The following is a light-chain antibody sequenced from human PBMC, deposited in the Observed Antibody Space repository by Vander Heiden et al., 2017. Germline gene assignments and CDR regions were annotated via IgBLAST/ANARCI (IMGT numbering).Light chain of an antibody. Sequence: QSVLTQPPSASGTPGQRVTISWSGSSSNIGSNTVNWYQQLPGTAPKLLIYSNNQRPSGVPDRFSGSKSGTSASLATSGLQAEDEADYYCAAWDDSRNGVVFGGGTKLTVL. CDR3: AAWDDSRNGVV. V-gene: IGLV1-44*01. J-gene: IGLJ2*01. CDR1: SSNIGSNT. CDR2: SNN.